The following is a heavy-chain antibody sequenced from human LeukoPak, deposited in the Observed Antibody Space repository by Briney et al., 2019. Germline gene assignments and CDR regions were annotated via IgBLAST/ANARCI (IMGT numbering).Heavy chain of an antibody. CDR1: GFTFSSYW. V-gene: IGHV3-7*01. J-gene: IGHJ5*02. Sequence: GGSLRFSCAASGFTFSSYWMSWVRQAPGKGLEWVANIKQDGSEKYYVDSVKGRFTISRDNAKNSLYLQMNSLRAEDTAVYYCARDWGYCSSTSCHNWFDPWGQGTLVTVSS. CDR2: IKQDGSEK. CDR3: ARDWGYCSSTSCHNWFDP. D-gene: IGHD2-2*01.